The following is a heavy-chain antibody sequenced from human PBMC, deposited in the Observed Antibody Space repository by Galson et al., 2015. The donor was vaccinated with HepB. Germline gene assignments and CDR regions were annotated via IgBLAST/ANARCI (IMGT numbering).Heavy chain of an antibody. Sequence: LRLSCAASGFTFTDHAMSWVRQAPGKGLEWVSGIGSSGGNKYYTDSVKGRFTISKDNAKNTLYLRMNSLRADDTAVYYCAKDREYYGSGSFYFDTWGQGTLVTVSS. J-gene: IGHJ4*02. CDR1: GFTFTDHA. CDR2: IGSSGGNK. D-gene: IGHD3-10*01. V-gene: IGHV3-23*01. CDR3: AKDREYYGSGSFYFDT.